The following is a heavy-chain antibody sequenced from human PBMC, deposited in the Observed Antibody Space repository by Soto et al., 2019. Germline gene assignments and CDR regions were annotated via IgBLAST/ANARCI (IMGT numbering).Heavy chain of an antibody. Sequence: GGSLRLSCAASGFTFSSYAMSWVRQAPGKGLEWVSASSGSGGSTYYADSVKGRFTISRDNSKNTLYLHMNSLRAEDTAVYYCAKDQLLVPADIGHFDYWGQGSMV. D-gene: IGHD2-2*01. CDR3: AKDQLLVPADIGHFDY. CDR2: SSGSGGST. J-gene: IGHJ4*02. V-gene: IGHV3-23*01. CDR1: GFTFSSYA.